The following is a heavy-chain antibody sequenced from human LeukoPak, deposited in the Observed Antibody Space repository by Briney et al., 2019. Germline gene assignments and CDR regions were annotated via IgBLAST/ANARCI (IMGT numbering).Heavy chain of an antibody. CDR2: ISSSSSYI. CDR1: GFXFSSYS. J-gene: IGHJ3*02. V-gene: IGHV3-21*01. D-gene: IGHD3-10*01. CDR3: ARDQGGSESYVREMPSGRDAFDI. Sequence: GGSLRLSCAASGFXFSSYSINWVRQAPGKGLEWVSSISSSSSYIYYADSVKGRFTISRDNAKNSLYLQMNSLRAEDTAVYYCARDQGGSESYVREMPSGRDAFDIWGQGTMVTVSS.